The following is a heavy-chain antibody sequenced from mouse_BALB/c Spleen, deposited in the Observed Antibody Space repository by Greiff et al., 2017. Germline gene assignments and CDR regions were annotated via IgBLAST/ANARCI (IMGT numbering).Heavy chain of an antibody. CDR3: ARDGSMITTKAWFAY. CDR1: GFSLTSYG. J-gene: IGHJ3*01. V-gene: IGHV2-9*02. CDR2: IWAGGST. D-gene: IGHD2-4*01. Sequence: VMLVESGPGLVAPSQSLSITCTVSGFSLTSYGVHWVRQPPGKGLEWLGVIWAGGSTNYNSALMSRLSISKDNSKSQVFLKMNSLQTDDTAMYYCARDGSMITTKAWFAYWGQGTLVTVSA.